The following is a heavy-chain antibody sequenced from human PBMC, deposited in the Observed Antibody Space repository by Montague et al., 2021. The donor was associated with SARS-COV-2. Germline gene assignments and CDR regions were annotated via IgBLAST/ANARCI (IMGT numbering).Heavy chain of an antibody. J-gene: IGHJ6*03. CDR3: ARLRDGVVPSPILGIGPYFTYYYMDV. D-gene: IGHD2-15*01. CDR2: INRSGSI. V-gene: IGHV4-34*01. Sequence: SETLSLTCAVSGGSFSGFYWGWVRQSPGEGLEWIGEINRSGSINYNPSLKSRVTILVDASKNQFSLKLTSVTAADTAVYYCARLRDGVVPSPILGIGPYFTYYYMDVWGKGTTVTVS. CDR1: GGSFSGFY.